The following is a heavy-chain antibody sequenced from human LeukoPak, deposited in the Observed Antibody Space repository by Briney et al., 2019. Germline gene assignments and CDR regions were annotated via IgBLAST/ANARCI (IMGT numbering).Heavy chain of an antibody. CDR3: ARARTSTSSAGSCYSN. CDR1: GFTFSNYW. J-gene: IGHJ4*02. D-gene: IGHD2-15*01. Sequence: GGSLRLSCAASGFTFSNYWMTWVRQAPGKGLEGVANIKQDESERYYVDSVKGRFAISRDNAQNSLYLQMNSLRVEDTAVYYCARARTSTSSAGSCYSNWGQGTLVTVSS. V-gene: IGHV3-7*01. CDR2: IKQDESER.